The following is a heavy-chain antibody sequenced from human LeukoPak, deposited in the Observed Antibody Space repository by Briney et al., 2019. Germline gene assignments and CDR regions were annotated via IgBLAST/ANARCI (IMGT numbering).Heavy chain of an antibody. CDR1: GGSISSTSYF. J-gene: IGHJ4*02. V-gene: IGHV4-39*01. CDR3: ASIRVGNHYDMNY. D-gene: IGHD3-22*01. Sequence: PSETLSLTRTVSGGSISSTSYFWGWIRQPPGKGLEWIGSIYYSGSTYYNPSLKSRVTISVDTSKNQFSLKLSSVTAADTAVFYCASIRVGNHYDMNYWGQGTLVTVSS. CDR2: IYYSGST.